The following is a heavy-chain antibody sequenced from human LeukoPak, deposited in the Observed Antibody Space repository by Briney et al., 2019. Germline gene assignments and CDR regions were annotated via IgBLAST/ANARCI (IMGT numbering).Heavy chain of an antibody. J-gene: IGHJ4*02. D-gene: IGHD3-10*01. V-gene: IGHV5-10-1*01. Sequence: GESLKISCKGSGYSFTNYWISWVRQMPGKGLGWMGRIDPSDSYTNYSPSFQGHVTISADKSISTAYLQWSSLKASDTAMYYCARHGSGTFADYWGQGTLVTVSS. CDR1: GYSFTNYW. CDR3: ARHGSGTFADY. CDR2: IDPSDSYT.